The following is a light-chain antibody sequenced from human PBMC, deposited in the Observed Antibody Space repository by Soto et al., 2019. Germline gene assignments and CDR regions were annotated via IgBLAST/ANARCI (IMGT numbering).Light chain of an antibody. J-gene: IGKJ4*01. Sequence: DIVMTQSPLSLPVTPGEPASISCRSSQSLLHSNGYNYLDWYLQKPGQSPQLLIYWGSHRASGVPDRFSGSGSGKDFTLKISRVETEDVGVYYCMQALQTPTFGGGTKVEIK. CDR2: WGS. CDR1: QSLLHSNGYNY. V-gene: IGKV2-28*01. CDR3: MQALQTPT.